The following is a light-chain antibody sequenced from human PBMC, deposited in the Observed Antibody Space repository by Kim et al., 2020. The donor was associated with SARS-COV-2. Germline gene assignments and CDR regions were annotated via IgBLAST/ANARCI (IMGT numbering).Light chain of an antibody. V-gene: IGKV3-15*01. J-gene: IGKJ4*01. CDR3: QQYDNWPLT. CDR1: QSISNN. Sequence: EVVMTQSPATLSVSPGERATLSCRASQSISNNLAWYQQKPGQAPRLLVYGAFTGATGIPARFSGSGSGTEFTLIINSLQSADFAVYYCQQYDNWPLTFGGGTKVDIK. CDR2: GAF.